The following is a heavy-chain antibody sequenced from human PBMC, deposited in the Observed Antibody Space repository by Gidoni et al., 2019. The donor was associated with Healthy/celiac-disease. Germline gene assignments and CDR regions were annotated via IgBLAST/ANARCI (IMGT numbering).Heavy chain of an antibody. D-gene: IGHD2-21*01. J-gene: IGHJ6*02. Sequence: LQLVLPEAEVKKPGASAKVSCKVPGYTLTELSKLWVRQAPGKGLEWLGGIAPEDGETVYTKKYQGRVTMTENTATDAAYMELSSLRSKGTAVYYCATRAGNTDCYYYEYGVDVWGQGTTVTVSS. CDR3: ATRAGNTDCYYYEYGVDV. CDR2: IAPEDGET. CDR1: GYTLTELS. V-gene: IGHV1-24*01.